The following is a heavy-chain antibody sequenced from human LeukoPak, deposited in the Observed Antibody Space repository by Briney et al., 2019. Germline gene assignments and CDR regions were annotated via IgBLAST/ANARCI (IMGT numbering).Heavy chain of an antibody. CDR3: ARDRVGATDYFDY. CDR1: GFTFSSYA. D-gene: IGHD1-26*01. V-gene: IGHV3-30-3*01. Sequence: GGSLRLSCAASGFTFSSYAMHWVRQAPGKGLEWVAVISYDGSNKYYADSVKGRFTISRNNSKNTLYLQMNSLRAEDTAVYYCARDRVGATDYFDYWGQGTLVTVSS. CDR2: ISYDGSNK. J-gene: IGHJ4*02.